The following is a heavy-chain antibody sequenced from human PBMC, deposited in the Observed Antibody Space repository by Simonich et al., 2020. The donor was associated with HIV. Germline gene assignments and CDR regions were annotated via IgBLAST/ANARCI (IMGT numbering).Heavy chain of an antibody. CDR1: GYTFTSYY. CDR3: ARLDYTDYADWYFHY. J-gene: IGHJ1*01. V-gene: IGHV1-2*02. D-gene: IGHD4-17*01. Sequence: QVQLVQSGAEVKKPGASVKVSCKASGYTFTSYYMHWVRQAPGQGLEWMGWINPKRGGTNYAQKFQGRVIMTRDTSISTAYREVNSLRSDDTAVYYCARLDYTDYADWYFHYWGQGTLVSVSS. CDR2: INPKRGGT.